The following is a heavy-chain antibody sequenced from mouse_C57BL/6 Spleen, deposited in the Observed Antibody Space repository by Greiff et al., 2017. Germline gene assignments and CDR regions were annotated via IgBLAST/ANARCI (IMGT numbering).Heavy chain of an antibody. V-gene: IGHV1-82*01. CDR1: GYAFSSSW. Sequence: QVQLQQSGPELVKPGASVKISCKASGYAFSSSWMNWVKQRPGKGLEWIGRIYPGDGDTNYNGKFKGKATLTADKSSSTAYMQLSSLTSEDSAVYFCAFITTVVEGDDWGQGTTLTVSS. CDR3: AFITTVVEGDD. D-gene: IGHD1-1*01. CDR2: IYPGDGDT. J-gene: IGHJ2*01.